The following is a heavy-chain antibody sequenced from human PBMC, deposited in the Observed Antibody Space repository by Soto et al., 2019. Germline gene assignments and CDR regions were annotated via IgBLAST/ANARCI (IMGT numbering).Heavy chain of an antibody. D-gene: IGHD6-19*01. CDR2: ISYDGSTE. J-gene: IGHJ3*02. V-gene: IGHV3-30*03. Sequence: QVQLVESGGGVVQPGRSLRVSCATSGFTFSNFAMHWVRQAPGKGLEWVATISYDGSTEHYADSLKGRFTTSRDNSKNTLYLQMDSPRAEDTALHYSGRRIPLAGPYGAFDIWGQGTMVTVSS. CDR3: GRRIPLAGPYGAFDI. CDR1: GFTFSNFA.